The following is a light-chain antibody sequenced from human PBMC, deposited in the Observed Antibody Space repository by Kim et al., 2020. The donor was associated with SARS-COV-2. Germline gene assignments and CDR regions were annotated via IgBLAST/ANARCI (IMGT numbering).Light chain of an antibody. Sequence: SLSPGERASLSCRASQSIRNNLAWYQQKSGQAPRLVIYDVSNRATGIPARFSGSGSWTDFTLTISSLEPEDFAVYYCQQRSSWPLTFGGGTKVEI. CDR2: DVS. V-gene: IGKV3-11*01. CDR1: QSIRNN. J-gene: IGKJ4*01. CDR3: QQRSSWPLT.